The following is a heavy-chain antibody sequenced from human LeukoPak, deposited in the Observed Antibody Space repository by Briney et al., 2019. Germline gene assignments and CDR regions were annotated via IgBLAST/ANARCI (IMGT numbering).Heavy chain of an antibody. CDR2: ISGSGNTT. CDR1: QFPFSNYA. V-gene: IGHV3-23*01. CDR3: AKGPAPYCSGGRCYSPHLYFDF. Sequence: GGSLRLSCAASQFPFSNYAMSWVRQAPGKGLEWVSAISGSGNTTYFGDSVTGRFTISRDNPKNTVYLQMSSLSAADTAVYYCAKGPAPYCSGGRCYSPHLYFDFWGRGTLITVSS. J-gene: IGHJ2*01. D-gene: IGHD2-15*01.